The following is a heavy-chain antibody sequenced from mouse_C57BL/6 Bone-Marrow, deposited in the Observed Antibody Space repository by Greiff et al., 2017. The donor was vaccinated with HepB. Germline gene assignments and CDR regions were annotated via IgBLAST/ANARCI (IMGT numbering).Heavy chain of an antibody. V-gene: IGHV5-6*02. CDR3: ARRGGYYGSSYDVDY. CDR2: ISSGGSYT. Sequence: EVNVVESGGDLVKPGGSLKLSCAASGFTFSSYGMSWVRQTPDKRLEWVATISSGGSYTYYPDSVKGRFTISRDNAKNTLYLQMSSMKSEDTAMYYCARRGGYYGSSYDVDYWGQGTTLTVSS. D-gene: IGHD1-1*01. J-gene: IGHJ2*01. CDR1: GFTFSSYG.